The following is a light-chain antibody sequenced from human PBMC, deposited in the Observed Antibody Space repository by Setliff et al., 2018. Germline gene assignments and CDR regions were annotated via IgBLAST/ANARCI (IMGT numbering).Light chain of an antibody. V-gene: IGKV4-1*01. CDR1: QNVLYNSNNKNY. J-gene: IGKJ1*01. Sequence: DIVMTQSPDSLAVSLGERATINCRSSQNVLYNSNNKNYLAWYQQKPGQSPKLLLYWASTRQSGVPDRFSGSGSGTDFTLTISSLQAEDVAVYYCQQYYTIPRTFGQGTKV. CDR3: QQYYTIPRT. CDR2: WAS.